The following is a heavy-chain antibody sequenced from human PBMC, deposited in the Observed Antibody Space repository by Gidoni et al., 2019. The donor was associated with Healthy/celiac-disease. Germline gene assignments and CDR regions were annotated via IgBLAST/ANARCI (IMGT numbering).Heavy chain of an antibody. CDR3: ARRTLGYCSGGSCWGILYFDY. D-gene: IGHD2-15*01. V-gene: IGHV4-31*03. CDR1: GGSLSSGGYY. CDR2: IYYSGST. Sequence: QVQLQESGPGLVKPSQTLSLTCTVSGGSLSSGGYYWLWIRQHPGKGLEWIGYIYYSGSTNYNPSLKSRVTISVDTSKNQVSLKLSSVTAADTAVYYCARRTLGYCSGGSCWGILYFDYWGQGTLVTVSS. J-gene: IGHJ4*02.